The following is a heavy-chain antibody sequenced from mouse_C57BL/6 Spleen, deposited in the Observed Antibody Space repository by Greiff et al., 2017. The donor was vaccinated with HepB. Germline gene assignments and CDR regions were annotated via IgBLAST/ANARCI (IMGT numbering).Heavy chain of an antibody. CDR1: GFTFSSYA. CDR2: ISDGGSYT. D-gene: IGHD1-1*01. V-gene: IGHV5-4*01. J-gene: IGHJ2*01. Sequence: EVQGVESGGGLVKPGGSLKLSCAASGFTFSSYAMSWVRQTPEKRLEWVATISDGGSYTYYPDNVKGRFTISRDNAKNNLYLQMSHLKSEDTAMYYCAREGYYSGYFDYWGQGTTLTVSS. CDR3: AREGYYSGYFDY.